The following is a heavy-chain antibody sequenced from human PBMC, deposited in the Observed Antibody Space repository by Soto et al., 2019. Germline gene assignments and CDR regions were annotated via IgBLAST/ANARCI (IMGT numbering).Heavy chain of an antibody. CDR1: GFTFSSYA. D-gene: IGHD6-19*01. CDR3: AIVTGYSSGCFDY. V-gene: IGHV3-23*01. J-gene: IGHJ4*02. CDR2: ISGSGGST. Sequence: GGSLRLSCAASGFTFSSYAMSWVRQAPGKGLEWVSAISGSGGSTYYADSVKGRFTISRDNSKNTLYLQMNSLRAEDTAVYYCAIVTGYSSGCFDYWGQGTLVTVSS.